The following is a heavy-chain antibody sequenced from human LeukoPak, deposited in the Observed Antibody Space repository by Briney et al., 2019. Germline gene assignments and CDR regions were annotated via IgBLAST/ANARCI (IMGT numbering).Heavy chain of an antibody. CDR3: ARRRSSGWYGYWFDP. V-gene: IGHV4-34*01. CDR1: GGSFSGYY. J-gene: IGHJ5*02. CDR2: INHSGST. Sequence: SETLSLTCAVYGGSFSGYYWSWIRQPPGKGLGWIGEINHSGSTNYNPSLKSRVTISVDTSKNQFSLKLSSVTAADTAVYYCARRRSSGWYGYWFDPWGQGTLVTVSS. D-gene: IGHD6-19*01.